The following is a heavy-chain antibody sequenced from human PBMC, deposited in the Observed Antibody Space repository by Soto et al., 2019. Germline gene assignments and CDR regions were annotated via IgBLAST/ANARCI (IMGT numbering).Heavy chain of an antibody. CDR2: INHSGST. Sequence: TADTLSLTSAVYGGSFSGDYCRWSREPPGEGLEWIGEINHSGSTNYNPSLKSRVTISVDTSKNQFSLKLSSVTAADTAVYYCARGQSYYDFWSGYYPFMDVWGQGTTVTVSS. CDR3: ARGQSYYDFWSGYYPFMDV. D-gene: IGHD3-3*01. J-gene: IGHJ6*02. CDR1: GGSFSGDY. V-gene: IGHV4-34*01.